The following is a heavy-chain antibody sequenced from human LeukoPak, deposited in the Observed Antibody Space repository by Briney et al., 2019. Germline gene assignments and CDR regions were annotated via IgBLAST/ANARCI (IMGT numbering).Heavy chain of an antibody. Sequence: GGSLRLSCAASGFTFGRYWMTWVRQAPGKGLEWVGNIKQDGSETQYEDSVKGRFTISRDNAKNSLYLQMKSLRAEDTAVYFCARDPGPSTAAWGAFDIWGRGTVVTVSS. D-gene: IGHD6-13*01. CDR2: IKQDGSET. V-gene: IGHV3-7*01. J-gene: IGHJ3*02. CDR3: ARDPGPSTAAWGAFDI. CDR1: GFTFGRYW.